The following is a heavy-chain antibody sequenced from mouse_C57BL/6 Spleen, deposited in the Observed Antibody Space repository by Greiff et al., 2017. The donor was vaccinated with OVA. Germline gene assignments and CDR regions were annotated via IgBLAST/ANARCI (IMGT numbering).Heavy chain of an antibody. CDR2: IYPGDGDT. J-gene: IGHJ2*01. CDR3: ARRNYREYFDY. V-gene: IGHV1-82*01. CDR1: GYALSSSW. D-gene: IGHD2-14*01. Sequence: QVQLQQSGPELVKPGASVKISCKASGYALSSSWMNWVKQRPGKGLEWIGRIYPGDGDTNYNGKFKGKATLTADKSSSTAYMQLSSLTSEDSAVYFCARRNYREYFDYWGQGTTLTVSS.